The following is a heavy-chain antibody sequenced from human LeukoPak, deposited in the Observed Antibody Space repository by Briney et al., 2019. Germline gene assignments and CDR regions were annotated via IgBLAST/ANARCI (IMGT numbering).Heavy chain of an antibody. CDR1: GFTFSSCC. CDR2: ISGSGGST. J-gene: IGHJ6*03. Sequence: PGGSLRLSCAASGFTFSSCCMSWVRRAPGKGLEWVSAISGSGGSTYYANSVKGRFTISRDNSKNTLYLQMNSLRAEDTAVYYCAKPRIGSYYMDVWGKGTTVTISS. CDR3: AKPRIGSYYMDV. V-gene: IGHV3-23*01. D-gene: IGHD3-16*02.